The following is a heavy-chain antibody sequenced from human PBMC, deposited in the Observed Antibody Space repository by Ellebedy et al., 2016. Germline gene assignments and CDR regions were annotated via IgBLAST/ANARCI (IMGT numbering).Heavy chain of an antibody. CDR3: ARDLLSPSYDAFDI. CDR2: IGNSISYI. CDR1: GFTFSTYP. Sequence: GGSLRLXXAASGFTFSTYPMHWVRQAPGKGLEWVSSIGNSISYIYYADSVKGRFTITRDNAKNSLYLQMNSLRAEDTAVYYCARDLLSPSYDAFDIWGQGTMVTVSS. V-gene: IGHV3-21*01. J-gene: IGHJ3*02. D-gene: IGHD3-10*01.